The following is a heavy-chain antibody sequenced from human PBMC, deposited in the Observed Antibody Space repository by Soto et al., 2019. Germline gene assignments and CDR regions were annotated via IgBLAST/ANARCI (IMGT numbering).Heavy chain of an antibody. CDR1: GFTFSSYA. J-gene: IGHJ3*02. Sequence: GESLKISCAASGFTFSSYAMHWVRQAPGKGLEYVSAISSNGGSTYYANSVKGRFTISRDNSKNTLYLQMGSLRAEDMAVYYCARDVGKLKLSAFDIWGQGTMVTVSS. D-gene: IGHD1-1*01. V-gene: IGHV3-64*01. CDR3: ARDVGKLKLSAFDI. CDR2: ISSNGGST.